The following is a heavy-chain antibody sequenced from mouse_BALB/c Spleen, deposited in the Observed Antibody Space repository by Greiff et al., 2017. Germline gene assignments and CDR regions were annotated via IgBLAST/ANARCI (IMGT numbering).Heavy chain of an antibody. CDR2: IWAGGST. CDR1: GFSLTSYG. D-gene: IGHD2-3*01. Sequence: VQLQQSGPGLVAPSQSLSITCTVSGFSLTSYGVHWVRQPPGKGLEWLGVIWAGGSTNYDSALMSRLSISKDNSKSQVFLKMNSLQANDTAIYYCASYDGCHYYAMDYWGQGTSVTVSS. V-gene: IGHV2-9*02. J-gene: IGHJ4*01. CDR3: ASYDGCHYYAMDY.